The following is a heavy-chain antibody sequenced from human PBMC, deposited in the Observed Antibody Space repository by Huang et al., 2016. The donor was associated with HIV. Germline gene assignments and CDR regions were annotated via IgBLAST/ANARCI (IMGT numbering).Heavy chain of an antibody. J-gene: IGHJ4*02. Sequence: QVQLQESGPGLVKPSQTLSLTCTVSGDSIRSGGYYWTWIRQSPGKGLEWIGYIYYSGSSYYNPSLKSRVSISIDAFKNRVSLKLKSVTVADTAVYYCARAPATHSVFFYWGQGTLVTVSA. D-gene: IGHD3-3*01. CDR1: GDSIRSGGYY. CDR2: IYYSGSS. CDR3: ARAPATHSVFFY. V-gene: IGHV4-30-4*08.